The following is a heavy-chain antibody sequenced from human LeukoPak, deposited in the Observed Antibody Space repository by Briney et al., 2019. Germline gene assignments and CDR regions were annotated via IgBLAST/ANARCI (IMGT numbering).Heavy chain of an antibody. D-gene: IGHD6-13*01. CDR2: IYYSGST. V-gene: IGHV4-59*01. CDR3: ARAGTGSWYLDY. Sequence: SETLSLTCTVSGGSISSYYWSWIRQPPGKGLEWIGYIYYSGSTNYNPSLKSRVTISVDTSKNQFSLKLTSVTAADTAVYYCARAGTGSWYLDYWGQGTLVTVSS. CDR1: GGSISSYY. J-gene: IGHJ4*02.